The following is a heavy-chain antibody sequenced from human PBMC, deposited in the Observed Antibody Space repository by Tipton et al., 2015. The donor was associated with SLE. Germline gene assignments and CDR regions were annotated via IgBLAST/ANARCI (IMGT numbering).Heavy chain of an antibody. V-gene: IGHV4-59*08. CDR1: GGSISSYY. J-gene: IGHJ3*02. D-gene: IGHD5-24*01. CDR3: ARLGEEMAGDAFEI. Sequence: GLVKPSETLSLTCTVSGGSISSYYWSWIRQPPGKGLEWIGYIHYSGSTNYNPSLTSRVTITVDTSKNQFSLRLSSVTAANTAVYYCARLGEEMAGDAFEIWGQGNMATRSP. CDR2: IHYSGST.